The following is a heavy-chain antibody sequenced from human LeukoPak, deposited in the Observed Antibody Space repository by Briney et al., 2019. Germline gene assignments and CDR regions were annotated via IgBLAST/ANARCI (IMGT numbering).Heavy chain of an antibody. V-gene: IGHV5-51*01. CDR3: ARRGDSDFRID. D-gene: IGHD2-21*02. CDR1: GYSFTSYW. J-gene: IGHJ4*02. CDR2: IYPSDSDT. Sequence: GESLKISCKGSGYSFTSYWIGWVRQMPGKGLEWMGIIYPSDSDTRCSPPFQGQVTISADKSISTAYLQWNSLEASDSAIYYCARRGDSDFRIDWGQGTLVTVSS.